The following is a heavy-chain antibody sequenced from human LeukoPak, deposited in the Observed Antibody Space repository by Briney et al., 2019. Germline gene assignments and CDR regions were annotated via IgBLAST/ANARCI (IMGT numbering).Heavy chain of an antibody. Sequence: GGSLRLSCVASGFTFGRHAMNWVRQAPGKGLEWVSSIFDSGAPTYYADSVKGRFTISRDNSKNTVYVQMESLRAEDTAVYYCTKAVGGGRDAYDIWGQGTMVTVSS. CDR3: TKAVGGGRDAYDI. V-gene: IGHV3-23*01. D-gene: IGHD3-16*01. CDR2: IFDSGAPT. J-gene: IGHJ3*02. CDR1: GFTFGRHA.